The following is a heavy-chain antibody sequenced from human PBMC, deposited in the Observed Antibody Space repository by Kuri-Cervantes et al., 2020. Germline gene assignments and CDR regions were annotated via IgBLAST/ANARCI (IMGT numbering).Heavy chain of an antibody. CDR2: ISSSSSYI. V-gene: IGHV3-21*01. Sequence: GGSLRLSCAASGFTFSSYSMNWVRQAPGKGLEWVSSISSSSSYIYYADSVKGRFTISRDNAKNSLYLQMNSLRAEDTAVYYCAREDTYISSWYPHYYYGMDVWGQGTTVTVSS. CDR1: GFTFSSYS. D-gene: IGHD6-13*01. CDR3: AREDTYISSWYPHYYYGMDV. J-gene: IGHJ6*02.